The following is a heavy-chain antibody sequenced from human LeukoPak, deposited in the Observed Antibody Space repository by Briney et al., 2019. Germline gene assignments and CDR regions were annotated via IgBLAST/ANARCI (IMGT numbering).Heavy chain of an antibody. V-gene: IGHV4-59*01. CDR1: GGSISSYY. D-gene: IGHD6-13*01. J-gene: IGHJ4*02. CDR2: IYYSGST. CDR3: ARGLAYSSSWTHGYFDY. Sequence: PSETLSLTCTVSGGSISSYYWSWIRQPPGKGLEWIGYIYYSGSTNYNPSLKSRVTISVDTSKNQFSLKLSSVTAADTAVYYCARGLAYSSSWTHGYFDYWGQGTLVTVSS.